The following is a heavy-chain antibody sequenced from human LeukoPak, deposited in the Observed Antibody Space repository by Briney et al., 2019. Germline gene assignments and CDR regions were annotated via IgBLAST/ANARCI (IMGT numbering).Heavy chain of an antibody. CDR2: TRSDGSDK. V-gene: IGHV3-30*02. CDR1: GFVLSDYG. J-gene: IGHJ4*02. D-gene: IGHD1-26*01. CDR3: GKHDSASDY. Sequence: GGSLRLSCAASGFVLSDYGMHWVRQAPGKGLEWVAFTRSDGSDKYYSGSVKGRFTISRDNSKNTLYLQMNSLRPEDTAVYYCGKHDSASDYWGQGTLVTVSS.